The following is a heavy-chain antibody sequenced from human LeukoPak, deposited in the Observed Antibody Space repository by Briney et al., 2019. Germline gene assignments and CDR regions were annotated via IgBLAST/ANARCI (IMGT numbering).Heavy chain of an antibody. Sequence: GGSLRLSCAASGFTFSSYGMHWVRQAPGKGLEWVAVISYDGVNKYYADSVKGRFTISRDNSKNTLYLQMNSLRAEDTAVYYCAREWSSAYYYYYYYMDVWGKGTTVTVSS. V-gene: IGHV3-30*03. CDR3: AREWSSAYYYYYYYMDV. CDR1: GFTFSSYG. J-gene: IGHJ6*03. CDR2: ISYDGVNK. D-gene: IGHD1-26*01.